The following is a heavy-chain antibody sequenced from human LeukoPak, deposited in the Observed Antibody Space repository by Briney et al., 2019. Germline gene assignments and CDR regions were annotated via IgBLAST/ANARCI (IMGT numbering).Heavy chain of an antibody. CDR2: IYNIAYT. V-gene: IGHV4-59*01. Sequence: SPSETLPLTCSVSGGSINTYYWTWIRQPPGKALEWIGYIYNIAYTNYNPSLKSRVTMSVDTSKSQFSLKLTSVTAADTAVYYCATYPHNTNWSPPYFDYWGQGNLVTVSS. CDR1: GGSINTYY. J-gene: IGHJ4*02. CDR3: ATYPHNTNWSPPYFDY. D-gene: IGHD1-1*01.